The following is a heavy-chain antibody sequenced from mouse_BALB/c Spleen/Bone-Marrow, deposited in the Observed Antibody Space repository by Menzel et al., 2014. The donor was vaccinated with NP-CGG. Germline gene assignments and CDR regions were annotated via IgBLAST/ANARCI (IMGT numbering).Heavy chain of an antibody. CDR2: IDPYYDGT. V-gene: IGHV1S135*01. Sequence: VQLKQSGPELETAGPSVKISRKASGYLFTGDNLDWVKQSDGRSLERIGYIDPYYDGTSYNQKFSGKATLTVKNSASTSYMQVTSLTSEDSADYYCARNRFISNSLGYWGQGTLVTVSA. D-gene: IGHD2-5*01. CDR1: GYLFTGDN. CDR3: ARNRFISNSLGY. J-gene: IGHJ3*01.